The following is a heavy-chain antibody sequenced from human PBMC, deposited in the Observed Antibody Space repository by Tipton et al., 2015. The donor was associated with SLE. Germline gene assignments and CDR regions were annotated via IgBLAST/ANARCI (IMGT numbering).Heavy chain of an antibody. D-gene: IGHD6-19*01. V-gene: IGHV4-34*12. J-gene: IGHJ6*03. CDR1: GDSLSGQY. CDR3: ARETEDTGWIHSRGYIYYYYYVDV. Sequence: TLSLTCTVSGDSLSGQYWSWIRQPPGKGLEWIGEVFRGGSTNYNPSLKSRVTISVDRSRNQFALILSSVTAADTAVYYCARETEDTGWIHSRGYIYYYYYVDVWGQGTTVTVSS. CDR2: VFRGGST.